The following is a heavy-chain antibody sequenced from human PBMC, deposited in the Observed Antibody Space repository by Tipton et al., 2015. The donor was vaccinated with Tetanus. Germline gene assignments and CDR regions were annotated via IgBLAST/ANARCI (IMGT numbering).Heavy chain of an antibody. CDR3: GRGRGLGPHENFET. CDR1: GYTSTHYG. D-gene: IGHD3/OR15-3a*01. CDR2: IGHFNVNV. Sequence: QLVQSGPEVKKPGASVKVSCKASGYTSTHYGVNSVRQGPGQVLERMGWIGHFNVNVNYAETFQGGLTMTMDRSTATVYMGLRGLGPEERAVYYCGRGRGLGPHENFETWGAGTLVTVSS. J-gene: IGHJ5*02. V-gene: IGHV1-18*01.